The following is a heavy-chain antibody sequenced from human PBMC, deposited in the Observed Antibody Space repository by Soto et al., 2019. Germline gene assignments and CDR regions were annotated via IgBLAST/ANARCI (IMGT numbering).Heavy chain of an antibody. D-gene: IGHD3-16*02. CDR1: GGSISSYY. CDR3: ARDFNDYVWGSYRPYYYYGMDV. V-gene: IGHV4-4*07. Sequence: SETLSLTCTVSGGSISSYYWSWIRQPAGKGLEWIGRIYTSGSTNYNPSLKSRVTMSVDTSKSQFSLKLSSVTAADTAVYYCARDFNDYVWGSYRPYYYYGMDVWGQGTTVTVSS. J-gene: IGHJ6*02. CDR2: IYTSGST.